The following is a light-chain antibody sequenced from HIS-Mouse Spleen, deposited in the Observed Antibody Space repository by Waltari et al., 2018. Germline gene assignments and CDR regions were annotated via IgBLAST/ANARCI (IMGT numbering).Light chain of an antibody. V-gene: IGLV3-10*01. J-gene: IGLJ2*01. CDR2: EDS. CDR1: ELPKKF. Sequence: SYELTQPPSVSVSPGQTARITCSGDELPKKFAYWYKQKSGPAPVLVIYEDSKRPSGIPERFSGSSSGTMATLTISGAQVEDEVDYYCYSTDSSGNHRVFGGGTKLTVL. CDR3: YSTDSSGNHRV.